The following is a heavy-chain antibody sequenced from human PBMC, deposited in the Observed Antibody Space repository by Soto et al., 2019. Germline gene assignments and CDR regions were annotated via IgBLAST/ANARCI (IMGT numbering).Heavy chain of an antibody. CDR1: GFTFSNYA. V-gene: IGHV3-23*01. Sequence: RLSCAASGFTFSNYAMSWVRQAPGKGLEWVSAISAAANTFYADSVKGRFTISRDNSKNTLSLQMNSLRAEDSAVYYCAKQVRDGTSSPYIFDVWGQGSLVTVSS. CDR3: AKQVRDGTSSPYIFDV. J-gene: IGHJ4*02. D-gene: IGHD6-6*01. CDR2: ISAAANT.